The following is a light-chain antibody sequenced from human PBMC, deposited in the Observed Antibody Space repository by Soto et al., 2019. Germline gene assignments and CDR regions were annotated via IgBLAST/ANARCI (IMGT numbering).Light chain of an antibody. CDR2: SGA. CDR3: QQRNSWLRA. CDR1: QSVSSS. J-gene: IGKJ3*01. V-gene: IGKV3-11*01. Sequence: EVVVTQSPDTLSLSPGETATLSCRASQSVSSSVAWYQHKPGQSPRLVVYSGANRAPGIPHRFRGSGSGTDFTLTISSLETDDFAIYYCQQRNSWLRAFGPGTHVDIK.